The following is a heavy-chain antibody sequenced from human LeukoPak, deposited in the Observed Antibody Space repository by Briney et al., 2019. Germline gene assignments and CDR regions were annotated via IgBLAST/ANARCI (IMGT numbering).Heavy chain of an antibody. J-gene: IGHJ4*02. Sequence: ASVKVSCKASGYTFTSYAMHWVRQAPGQGLEWMGIINPSGGYTTYAQKFQGRVTMTRDTSTSTVSMELSSLRSEDTAVYFCARQEDSSGYYYYYWGQGTLVTVSS. CDR3: ARQEDSSGYYYYY. CDR1: GYTFTSYA. D-gene: IGHD3-22*01. CDR2: INPSGGYT. V-gene: IGHV1-46*01.